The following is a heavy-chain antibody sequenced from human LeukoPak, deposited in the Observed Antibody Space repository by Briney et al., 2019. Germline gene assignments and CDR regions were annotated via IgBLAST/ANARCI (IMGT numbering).Heavy chain of an antibody. V-gene: IGHV4-34*01. Sequence: SETLSLTCAVYGGSFSGYYWSWTRQPPGKGLEWIGEINHSGSTNYNPPLKSRVTISVDTSKNQFSLKLSSVTAADTAVYYCARVRYDSSGYYSYFDYWGQGTLVTVSS. D-gene: IGHD3-22*01. CDR1: GGSFSGYY. J-gene: IGHJ4*02. CDR3: ARVRYDSSGYYSYFDY. CDR2: INHSGST.